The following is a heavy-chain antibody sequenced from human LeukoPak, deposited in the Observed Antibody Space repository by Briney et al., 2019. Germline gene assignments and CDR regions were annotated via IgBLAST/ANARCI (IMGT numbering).Heavy chain of an antibody. V-gene: IGHV3-66*04. CDR1: GFIFSSYS. Sequence: GSLRLSCAASGFIFSSYSMNWVRQAPGKGLEWVSIIYSGGGTYYADSVKGRFTISRDNSKNTLYLQMSSLRAEDTAVYYCTRQITVPNWFDPWGQGTLVTVSS. J-gene: IGHJ5*02. D-gene: IGHD3-16*01. CDR2: IYSGGGT. CDR3: TRQITVPNWFDP.